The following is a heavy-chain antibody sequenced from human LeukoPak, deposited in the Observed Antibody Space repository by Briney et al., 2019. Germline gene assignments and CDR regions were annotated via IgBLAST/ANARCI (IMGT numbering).Heavy chain of an antibody. V-gene: IGHV3-7*01. CDR3: ARDLGHTYYYDSSGNESVDAFDI. Sequence: PGGSLRLSCAASGFTFSSYWMSWVRQAPGKRLEWVANIKQDGSEKYYVDSVKGRFTISRDNAKNSLYLQMNSLRAEDTAVYYCARDLGHTYYYDSSGNESVDAFDIWGQGTMVTVSS. J-gene: IGHJ3*02. D-gene: IGHD3-22*01. CDR2: IKQDGSEK. CDR1: GFTFSSYW.